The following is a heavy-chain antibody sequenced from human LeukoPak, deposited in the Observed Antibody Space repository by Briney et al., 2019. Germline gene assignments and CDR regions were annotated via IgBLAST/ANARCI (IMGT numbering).Heavy chain of an antibody. V-gene: IGHV3-74*01. CDR2: INADGSTA. CDR1: GFTFGNSW. CDR3: VVVVEPPDSDGFDV. J-gene: IGHJ3*01. Sequence: GGSLRLSCAASGFTFGNSWVHWVRQAPGKGLVWVSLINADGSTATYADSVEGRFTISRDNARNTLSLQMNSLSIEDTAVYYCVVVVEPPDSDGFDVWGQGTMITVSS. D-gene: IGHD1-14*01.